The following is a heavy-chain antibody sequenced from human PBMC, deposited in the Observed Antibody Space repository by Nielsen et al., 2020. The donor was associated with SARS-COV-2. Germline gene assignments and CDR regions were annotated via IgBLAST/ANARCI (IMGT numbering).Heavy chain of an antibody. CDR3: AKDGAVAGYYYYYGMDV. V-gene: IGHV3-23*01. J-gene: IGHJ6*02. Sequence: GESLKISCAASGFTFSSYAMSWVRQAPGKGLEWVSAISGSGGSTYYADSVKGRFTISRDNSKNTLYLQMNSLRAEDTAVYYCAKDGAVAGYYYYYGMDVWGQGTTVTVSS. CDR1: GFTFSSYA. CDR2: ISGSGGST. D-gene: IGHD6-19*01.